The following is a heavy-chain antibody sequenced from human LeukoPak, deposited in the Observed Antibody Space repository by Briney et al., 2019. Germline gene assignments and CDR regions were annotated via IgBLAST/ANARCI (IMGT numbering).Heavy chain of an antibody. D-gene: IGHD3-10*01. J-gene: IGHJ5*02. CDR1: GGSISSYY. CDR2: IYYSGST. Sequence: PSETPSLTCTVSGGSISSYYWSWIRQPPGKGLEWIGYIYYSGSTNYNPSLKSRVTISVDTSKNQFSLKLSSVTAADTAVYYCARSHLPYYYGSGKTNWFDPWGQGTLVTVSS. CDR3: ARSHLPYYYGSGKTNWFDP. V-gene: IGHV4-59*01.